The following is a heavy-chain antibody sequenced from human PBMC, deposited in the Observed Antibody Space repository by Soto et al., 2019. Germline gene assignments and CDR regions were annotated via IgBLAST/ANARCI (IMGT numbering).Heavy chain of an antibody. CDR1: DFYFSSYG. D-gene: IGHD3-10*01. CDR3: ARDSGWPILNFDN. J-gene: IGHJ4*02. CDR2: SSYDGRET. Sequence: GSLRLSCAASDFYFSSYGIHWVLHAPGKGLEWVAASSYDGRETFYADSAKGRFTVSKEMSKNTAFLQMNALRHEDTAVYFCARDSGWPILNFDNWGQGTPVTVSS. V-gene: IGHV3-30*03.